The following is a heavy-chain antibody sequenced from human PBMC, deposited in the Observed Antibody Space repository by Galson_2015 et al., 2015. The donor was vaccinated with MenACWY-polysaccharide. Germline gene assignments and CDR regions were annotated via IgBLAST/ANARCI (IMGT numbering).Heavy chain of an antibody. D-gene: IGHD3-22*01. J-gene: IGHJ5*02. Sequence: SVKVSCKASGYSFSSYDINWVRQTTGQGLEWMGWMNPNSGNTGYAQKFQGSVTMTRNTSISIAYMELSSLRSEDTAVYYCARGGKYYYDSSGYLNWFDPWGPGTLVTVSS. CDR3: ARGGKYYYDSSGYLNWFDP. V-gene: IGHV1-8*01. CDR1: GYSFSSYD. CDR2: MNPNSGNT.